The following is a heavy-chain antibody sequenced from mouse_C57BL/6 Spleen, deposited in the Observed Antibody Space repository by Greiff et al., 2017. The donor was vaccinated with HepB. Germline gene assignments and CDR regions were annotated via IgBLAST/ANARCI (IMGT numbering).Heavy chain of an antibody. V-gene: IGHV1-50*01. Sequence: VKLQQPGAELVKPGASVKLSCKASGYTFTSYWMQWVKQRPGQGLEWIGEIDPSDSYTNYNQKFKGKATLTVDTSSSTAYMQLSSLTSEDSAVYYCARQGRGAMDYWGQGTSVTVSS. CDR2: IDPSDSYT. J-gene: IGHJ4*01. CDR1: GYTFTSYW. CDR3: ARQGRGAMDY. D-gene: IGHD3-3*01.